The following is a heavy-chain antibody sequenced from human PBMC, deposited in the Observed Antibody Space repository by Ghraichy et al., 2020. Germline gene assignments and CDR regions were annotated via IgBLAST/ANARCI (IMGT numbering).Heavy chain of an antibody. D-gene: IGHD4-23*01. CDR2: IYYSGST. CDR1: GGSFSSYY. CDR3: ARHAGNSVHYYGMDV. J-gene: IGHJ6*02. V-gene: IGHV4-59*08. Sequence: SQTLSLTCTVSGGSFSSYYWSWIRQPPGKGLEWIVYIYYSGSTNYNPSLKSRVTISVDTSKNQFSLKLSSVTAADTAVYYCARHAGNSVHYYGMDVWGQGTTVTVSS.